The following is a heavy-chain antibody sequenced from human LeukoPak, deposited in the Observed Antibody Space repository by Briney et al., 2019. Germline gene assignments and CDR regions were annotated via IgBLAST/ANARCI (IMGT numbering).Heavy chain of an antibody. CDR1: GFIFSSYW. J-gene: IGHJ6*04. CDR2: IKQDGSER. Sequence: PGGSLRLSCAPSGFIFSSYWMSWVRQAPGKGLEWVANIKQDGSERYYVDFVKGRFTISRDNAKNSLYLQMNSLRAEDTAVYYCARKAYALDVWGKGTTVTVSS. CDR3: ARKAYALDV. D-gene: IGHD2-8*01. V-gene: IGHV3-7*03.